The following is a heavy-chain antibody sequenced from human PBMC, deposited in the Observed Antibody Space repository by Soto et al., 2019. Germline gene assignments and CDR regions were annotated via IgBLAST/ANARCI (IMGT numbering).Heavy chain of an antibody. V-gene: IGHV4-39*01. CDR3: GKVLVGATGHTDSDS. D-gene: IGHD2-15*01. CDR1: GGSIYRSGYY. CDR2: IDYNGVT. Sequence: LSLTCTVSGGSIYRSGYYWGWIRQPPGRGLEWIGNIDYNGVTYSNPSLKSRVTISRGTSKNQFSLKLTSVTAADTALYYCGKVLVGATGHTDSDSWGPGTLVTVSS. J-gene: IGHJ4*02.